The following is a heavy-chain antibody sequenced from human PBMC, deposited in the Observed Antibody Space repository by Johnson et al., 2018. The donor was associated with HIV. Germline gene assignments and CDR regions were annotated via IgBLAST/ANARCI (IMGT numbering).Heavy chain of an antibody. CDR2: IKQDGSEK. CDR3: ASSGWFDAAFDI. V-gene: IGHV3-7*01. D-gene: IGHD6-19*01. Sequence: VKLVESGGGLVQPGGSLRLSCAASGFTFSSYAMSWVRQAPGNGLEWVAIIKQDGSEKYYVDSVKGRFTISRDNAKNSLYLQMNSLRAEDTAVYYSASSGWFDAAFDIWGQGTMVTVSS. J-gene: IGHJ3*02. CDR1: GFTFSSYA.